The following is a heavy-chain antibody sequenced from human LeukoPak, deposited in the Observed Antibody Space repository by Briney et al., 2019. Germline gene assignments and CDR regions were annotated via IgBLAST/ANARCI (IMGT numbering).Heavy chain of an antibody. Sequence: PGGSLRLSCAASGFTVSNNYMSWVRQAPGKGLEWVSVIYSGGSTYYADSVKGRFTTSRDNSKNTLYLQMNSLRAEDTAVYYCARVFRDADAFDIWGQGTMVTVSS. CDR1: GFTVSNNY. CDR2: IYSGGST. D-gene: IGHD5-24*01. CDR3: ARVFRDADAFDI. J-gene: IGHJ3*02. V-gene: IGHV3-53*01.